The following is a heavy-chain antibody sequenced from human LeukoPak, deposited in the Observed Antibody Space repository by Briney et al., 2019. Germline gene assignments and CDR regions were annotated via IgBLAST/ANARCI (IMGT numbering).Heavy chain of an antibody. CDR3: ARDLLTGNTGDY. CDR1: GYTFTSYG. V-gene: IGHV1-18*01. CDR2: ISGYNGNT. D-gene: IGHD1-7*01. J-gene: IGHJ4*02. Sequence: GASVKVSCKASGYTFTSYGFNWVRQAPGQGLEWLGWISGYNGNTEYAQKVQGRVTMTTDTFTNTAYMELRSLGSDDTAVYYCARDLLTGNTGDYWGQGTLITVSA.